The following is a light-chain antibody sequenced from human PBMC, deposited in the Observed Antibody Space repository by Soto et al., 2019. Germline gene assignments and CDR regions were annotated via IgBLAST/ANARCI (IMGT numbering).Light chain of an antibody. Sequence: QSVLTQPASVSGSPGQSITISCTGTSSDVGNYNYVSWYQKHPGKAPKVMIYDVSNRPSGVSNRFSGSKSGNTASLTISGLQAEDEADYYCTSYTSSDTLVFGGGTKLTVL. J-gene: IGLJ2*01. CDR1: SSDVGNYNY. CDR3: TSYTSSDTLV. CDR2: DVS. V-gene: IGLV2-14*03.